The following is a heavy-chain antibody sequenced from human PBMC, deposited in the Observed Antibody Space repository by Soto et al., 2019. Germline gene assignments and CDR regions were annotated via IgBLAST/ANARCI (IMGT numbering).Heavy chain of an antibody. CDR3: AKESTDYVWGSYVDS. CDR1: GFTFSSYA. V-gene: IGHV3-23*01. Sequence: EVQLLESGGGLEQPGGSLRLSCVASGFTFSSYAMSWVRQAPGTGLEWVTAISGSGASTYYAESVKGRFTISRDNSKDKFYLQMNSLSGEDTAVYYCAKESTDYVWGSYVDSWGQGALVTVSS. CDR2: ISGSGAST. D-gene: IGHD3-16*01. J-gene: IGHJ4*02.